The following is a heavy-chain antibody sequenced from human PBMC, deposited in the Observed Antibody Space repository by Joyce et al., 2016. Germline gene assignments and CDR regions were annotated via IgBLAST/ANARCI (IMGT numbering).Heavy chain of an antibody. CDR1: GFTVSNNY. J-gene: IGHJ4*02. CDR2: IYSGGDT. V-gene: IGHV3-53*01. Sequence: EVQLVESGGGLIQPGGSLRLSCAASGFTVSNNYMTWVGQAPGKGREWVSFIYSGGDTYYADSVKGRFTISRDKNTLYLQMNSLRVEDTAVYYCARVPGFHWGQGTLVTVSS. CDR3: ARVPGFH.